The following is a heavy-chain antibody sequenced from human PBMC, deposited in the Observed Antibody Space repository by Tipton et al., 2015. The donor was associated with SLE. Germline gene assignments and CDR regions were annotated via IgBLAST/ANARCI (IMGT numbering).Heavy chain of an antibody. CDR2: INSDGSST. V-gene: IGHV3-74*01. CDR1: GFTFSSYW. D-gene: IGHD2-8*01. CDR3: ARTMVGRPDACDI. Sequence: SLRLSCAASGFTFSSYWMHWVRQAPGKGLVWVSRINSDGSSTGYADSVKGRFAISRDNAKNTLYLQMNGLRAEDTAVYYCARTMVGRPDACDIWGRGTLVTVSS. J-gene: IGHJ3*02.